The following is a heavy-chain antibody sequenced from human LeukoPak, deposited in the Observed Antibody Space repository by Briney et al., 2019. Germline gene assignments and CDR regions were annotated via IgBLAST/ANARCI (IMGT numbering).Heavy chain of an antibody. Sequence: KTSETLSLTCPVYGGSFSGYYWSWIRQPPGKGLEWIGEINHSGSTNYNPSLKSRVTISVDTSKNQFSLKLSSVTAADTAVYYCASRSYGMDVWGQGTTVTVSS. V-gene: IGHV4-34*01. CDR3: ASRSYGMDV. J-gene: IGHJ6*02. CDR2: INHSGST. D-gene: IGHD3-16*02. CDR1: GGSFSGYY.